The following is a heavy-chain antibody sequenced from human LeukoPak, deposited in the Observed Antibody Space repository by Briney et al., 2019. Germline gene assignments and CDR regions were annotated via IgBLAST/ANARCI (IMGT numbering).Heavy chain of an antibody. CDR2: IRWDGSNT. J-gene: IGHJ4*02. D-gene: IGHD5-24*01. V-gene: IGHV3-43*01. CDR1: GFTFDDYT. CDR3: AKSLRWRYLLDY. Sequence: PGGSLRLSCVASGFTFDDYTMHWVRQAPGKGLEWVSLIRWDGSNTYYADSVKGRFTISRDNSKNSLYLQMNSLRTEDTAFYYCAKSLRWRYLLDYWGQGTLVTVSS.